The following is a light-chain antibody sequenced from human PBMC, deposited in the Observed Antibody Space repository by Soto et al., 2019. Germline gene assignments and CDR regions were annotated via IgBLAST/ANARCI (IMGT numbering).Light chain of an antibody. J-gene: IGKJ1*01. CDR3: QQYNNWPRT. CDR2: GAS. CDR1: QSLSRD. Sequence: IVVTQSPATLSMSPGERATLSCRASQSLSRDLAWYQQKPGQSPRLLIFGASIRATGIPARFSGSGSGTEFTLTIGSLQSEDCALYYCQQYNNWPRTFGQGTKVDIK. V-gene: IGKV3-15*01.